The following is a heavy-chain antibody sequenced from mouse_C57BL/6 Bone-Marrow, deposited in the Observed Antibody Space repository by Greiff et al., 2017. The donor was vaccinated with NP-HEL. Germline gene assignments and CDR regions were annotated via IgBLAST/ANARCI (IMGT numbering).Heavy chain of an antibody. J-gene: IGHJ2*01. CDR1: GYTFTSYW. Sequence: QVQLQQPGAELVRPGSSVKLSCKASGYTFTSYWMDWVKQRPGQGLEWIGTIYPSDSEPHYNHNFKDKATLSVAKSSSTAYMQLSSLTSEDSAVYYCARDAIYYCYYDYFDYWGQGTTLTVSS. CDR2: IYPSDSEP. CDR3: ARDAIYYCYYDYFDY. D-gene: IGHD2-3*01. V-gene: IGHV1-61*01.